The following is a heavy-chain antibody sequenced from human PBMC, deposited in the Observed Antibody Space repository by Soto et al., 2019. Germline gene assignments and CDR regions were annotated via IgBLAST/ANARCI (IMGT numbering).Heavy chain of an antibody. J-gene: IGHJ6*02. V-gene: IGHV4-39*01. CDR1: GYSVSSSDYY. Sequence: SETLSLTCSVSGYSVSSSDYYWAWIRQPPGKGLEWIGSMFYSGLTYYNPSLKSRVTLSVDTSKNQFSVRLNSVTAADTAVYYCAPLSVSLSGPYDMHVWGQGTTVTVSS. D-gene: IGHD2-15*01. CDR2: MFYSGLT. CDR3: APLSVSLSGPYDMHV.